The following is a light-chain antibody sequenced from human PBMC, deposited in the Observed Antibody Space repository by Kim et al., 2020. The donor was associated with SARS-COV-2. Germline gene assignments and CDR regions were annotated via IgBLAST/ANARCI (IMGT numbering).Light chain of an antibody. Sequence: GQSITISCTGSSSDVGGYYLVSWYQQRPTSAPRLIIYEVNKRPSGVSDRFSGSKSGTTASLTFSGLQTDDEADYFCSSYSPTSGLLFGGGTKVTVL. CDR1: SSDVGGYYL. J-gene: IGLJ2*01. CDR3: SSYSPTSGLL. CDR2: EVN. V-gene: IGLV2-23*02.